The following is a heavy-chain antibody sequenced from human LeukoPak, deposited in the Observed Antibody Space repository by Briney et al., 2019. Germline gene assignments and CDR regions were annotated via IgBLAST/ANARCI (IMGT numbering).Heavy chain of an antibody. V-gene: IGHV4-59*11. J-gene: IGHJ5*02. CDR1: GASISSHY. Sequence: PSETLSLTCTVTGASISSHYWCWIRQPPGPGLEWIGDIYDRGSTTYNPSLKSRVSISVDTSRNQFSLNLRSVTAADTAVYYCAKIEVGRFDPWGQGTLVTVSS. CDR2: IYDRGST. CDR3: AKIEVGRFDP. D-gene: IGHD1-26*01.